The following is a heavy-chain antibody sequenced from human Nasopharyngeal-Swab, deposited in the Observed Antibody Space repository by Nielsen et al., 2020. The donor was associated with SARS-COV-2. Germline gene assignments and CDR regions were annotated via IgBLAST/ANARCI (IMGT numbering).Heavy chain of an antibody. CDR1: GGSISSSNW. CDR2: IYHSGST. CDR3: ARTYIVVVPAAMGYYYYGMDV. Sequence: SETLSLTCAVSGGSISSSNWWSWVRQPPGKGLEWIGEIYHSGSTNYNPSLKSRVTISVDKSKNQFSPKLSSVTAADTAVYYCARTYIVVVPAAMGYYYYGMDVWGQGTTVTVSS. D-gene: IGHD2-2*01. J-gene: IGHJ6*02. V-gene: IGHV4-4*02.